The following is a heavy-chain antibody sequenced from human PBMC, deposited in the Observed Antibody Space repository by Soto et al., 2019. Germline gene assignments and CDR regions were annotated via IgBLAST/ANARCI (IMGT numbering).Heavy chain of an antibody. CDR2: ISSSGSTI. D-gene: IGHD6-19*01. V-gene: IGHV3-48*03. CDR1: VFTFSSYE. J-gene: IGHJ4*02. CDR3: ARVRWLVLEY. Sequence: GGSLRLSCASSVFTFSSYEMNCVRHAPGKGLEWVSYISSSGSTIYYADSVKGRFTISRDNAKNSLYLQMNSLRAEDTAVYYCARVRWLVLEYWGQGTLVTVSS.